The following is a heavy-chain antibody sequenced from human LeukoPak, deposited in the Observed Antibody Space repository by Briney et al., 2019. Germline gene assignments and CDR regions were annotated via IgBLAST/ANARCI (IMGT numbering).Heavy chain of an antibody. CDR2: ISSSGSTI. CDR1: ESTFSDYY. J-gene: IGHJ4*02. CDR3: AREKLGEHIVVADY. Sequence: GGSLRLSCAASESTFSDYYMTWIRQAPGKGLEWVSYISSSGSTIYYAGSVKGRFTISRDNAKNSLYLQMNGLRAEDTAVYYCAREKLGEHIVVADYWGQGTLVTVSS. D-gene: IGHD2-21*01. V-gene: IGHV3-11*04.